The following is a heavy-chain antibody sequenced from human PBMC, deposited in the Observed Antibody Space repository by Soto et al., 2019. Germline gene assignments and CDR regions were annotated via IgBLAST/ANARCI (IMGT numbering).Heavy chain of an antibody. CDR3: GRNSPPGGYCSSTSCYESPRGYYGMDV. CDR1: GYSFTSYW. CDR2: IYPGDSDT. J-gene: IGHJ6*02. V-gene: IGHV5-51*01. D-gene: IGHD2-2*01. Sequence: GESLKISCKGSGYSFTSYWIGWVRQMPGKGLEWMGIIYPGDSDTRYSPSSQGQVSISADKSISTAYPQWSSLKASDTAMYYCGRNSPPGGYCSSTSCYESPRGYYGMDVWGQGTTVTVSS.